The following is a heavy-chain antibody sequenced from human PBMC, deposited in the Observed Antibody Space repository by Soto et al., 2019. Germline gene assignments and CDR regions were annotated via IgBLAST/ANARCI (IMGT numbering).Heavy chain of an antibody. CDR3: AREGRGGYDSSGYYYVPGQFDY. D-gene: IGHD3-22*01. V-gene: IGHV4-31*03. CDR1: GGSISSGGYY. CDR2: IYYSGST. Sequence: QVQLQESGPGLVKPSQTLSLTCTVSGGSISSGGYYWSWIRQHPGKGLEWIGYIYYSGSTYYNPSLKSRVTISVDTSKNQFSLKLSSVTAADTAVYYCAREGRGGYDSSGYYYVPGQFDYWGQGTLVTVSS. J-gene: IGHJ4*02.